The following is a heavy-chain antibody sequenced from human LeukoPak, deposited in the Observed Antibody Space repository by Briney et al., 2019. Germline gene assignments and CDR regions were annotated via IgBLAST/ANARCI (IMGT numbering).Heavy chain of an antibody. CDR1: GFTFSSHA. V-gene: IGHV3-30*18. J-gene: IGHJ4*02. Sequence: PGRSLRLSCAASGFTFSSHAMHWVRQAPGKGLEWVAVIFYDGGDKYNADSVKGRFTISRDNSKNTLYLQMNSLRAEDTAVYYCAKRADSAWYYLDYWGQGTLVTVSS. CDR3: AKRADSAWYYLDY. D-gene: IGHD6-19*01. CDR2: IFYDGGDK.